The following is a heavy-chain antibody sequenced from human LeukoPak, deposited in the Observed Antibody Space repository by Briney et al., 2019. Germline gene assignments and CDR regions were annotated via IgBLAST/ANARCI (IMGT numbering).Heavy chain of an antibody. D-gene: IGHD5-18*01. J-gene: IGHJ4*02. CDR1: GFTFSSHG. CDR2: ISYDGINK. CDR3: AKDWYSYSYRIPEW. V-gene: IGHV3-30*18. Sequence: GGSLRLSCAASGFTFSSHGMHWVRQAPGKGLEWVAVISYDGINKFYVDSVKGRFTISKNTLYLQMNSLRTEDTAVYYCAKDWYSYSYRIPEWWGQGTLVTVSS.